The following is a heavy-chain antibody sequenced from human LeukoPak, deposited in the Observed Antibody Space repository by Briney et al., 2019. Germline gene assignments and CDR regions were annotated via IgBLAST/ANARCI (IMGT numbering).Heavy chain of an antibody. J-gene: IGHJ4*02. V-gene: IGHV3-23*01. CDR3: AGHCSGGSCYF. CDR2: ISGSGSST. D-gene: IGHD2-15*01. CDR1: GFTFGSYA. Sequence: GGSLRLSCAASGFTFGSYAMSWVRQAPGKGLEWVSAISGSGSSTYYANSVKGRFTISRDNSKNTLYLQVNSLRAEDTAVYYCAGHCSGGSCYFWGQGTLVSVSS.